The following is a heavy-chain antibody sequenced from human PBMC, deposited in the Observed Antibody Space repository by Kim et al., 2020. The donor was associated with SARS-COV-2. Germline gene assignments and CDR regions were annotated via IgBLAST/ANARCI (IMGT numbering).Heavy chain of an antibody. Sequence: ASVKVSCKASGYTFTGYYMHWVRQAPGQGLEWMGRINPNSGGTNYAQKFQGRVTMTRDTSISTAYMELSRLRSDDTAVYYCARGALRLAIVEVPKTFDPWGQGTLVTVSS. CDR1: GYTFTGYY. D-gene: IGHD3-22*01. CDR2: INPNSGGT. J-gene: IGHJ5*02. V-gene: IGHV1-2*06. CDR3: ARGALRLAIVEVPKTFDP.